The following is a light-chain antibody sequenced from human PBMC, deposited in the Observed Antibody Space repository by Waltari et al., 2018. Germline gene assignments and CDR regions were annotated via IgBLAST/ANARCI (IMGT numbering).Light chain of an antibody. CDR3: QHYVRLPVT. CDR2: GAS. J-gene: IGKJ1*01. V-gene: IGKV3-20*01. CDR1: QSVSRT. Sequence: EIVLTQSPGTLSLSPGERATLSCRASQSVSRTLAWYQQKPGQAPRLLIYGASTRATGMPDRFSGSGSGTDFSLTSSRLEPEDFAVYYCQHYVRLPVTFGQGTKVEIK.